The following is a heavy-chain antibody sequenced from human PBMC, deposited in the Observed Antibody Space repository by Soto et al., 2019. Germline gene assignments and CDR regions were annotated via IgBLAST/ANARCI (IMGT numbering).Heavy chain of an antibody. Sequence: QLQLQESGSGLVKPSQTLSLTCAVSGGSISSGGYSWSWIRQPPGKGLEWIGYIYHSGSTYYNPSLKSRVTIAVDRSKNQFSLKLSSVTAADTAVYYCARVIAVAGTSAWYFDLWGRGTLVTVSS. D-gene: IGHD6-19*01. CDR3: ARVIAVAGTSAWYFDL. V-gene: IGHV4-30-2*01. J-gene: IGHJ2*01. CDR2: IYHSGST. CDR1: GGSISSGGYS.